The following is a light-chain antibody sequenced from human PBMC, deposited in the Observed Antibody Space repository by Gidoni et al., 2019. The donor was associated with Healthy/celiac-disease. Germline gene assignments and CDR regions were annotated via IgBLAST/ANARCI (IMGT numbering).Light chain of an antibody. J-gene: IGLJ2*01. CDR2: GKN. CDR3: NSRDSSGNHHVV. V-gene: IGLV3-19*01. Sequence: SSELTQDPAVSVALVQTVRITCQGDSLRSYYASWYQQKPGQAPVLVIYGKNNRPSAIPDRFSGSSSGNTASLTITGAQAEDEADYYCNSRDSSGNHHVVFGGGTKLXVX. CDR1: SLRSYY.